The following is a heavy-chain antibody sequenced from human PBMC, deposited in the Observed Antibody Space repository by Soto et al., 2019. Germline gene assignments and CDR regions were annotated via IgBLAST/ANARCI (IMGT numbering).Heavy chain of an antibody. J-gene: IGHJ6*02. CDR1: GPTFRTYA. CDR2: IIPIFGTP. D-gene: IGHD6-19*01. Sequence: QVQLVQSGAEVKKPGSSVSVSCPPSGPTFRTYAISWVRQAPGQGLEWMGGIIPIFGTPNYAQNFQGRVTITADKSTGTDSMERRSLRSEDTAVYYCARDKGRGIAVARAAPFYFYDMDVWGPGTTVTVSS. CDR3: ARDKGRGIAVARAAPFYFYDMDV. V-gene: IGHV1-69*06.